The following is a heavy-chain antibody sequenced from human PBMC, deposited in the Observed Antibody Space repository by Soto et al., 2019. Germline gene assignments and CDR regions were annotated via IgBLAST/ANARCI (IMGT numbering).Heavy chain of an antibody. Sequence: QVPLVQSGAEVKKPGSSVKVSCKASGGSFSKYSISWIRQAPGQGLEWMGRIIPYLGVITYAQKVKGSVPSSADEFTGTGHMELNSLGSEDTATYFCALGSAPDVDYWGQGSLITVS. J-gene: IGHJ4*02. CDR3: ALGSAPDVDY. CDR2: IIPYLGVI. D-gene: IGHD3-10*01. V-gene: IGHV1-69*02. CDR1: GGSFSKYS.